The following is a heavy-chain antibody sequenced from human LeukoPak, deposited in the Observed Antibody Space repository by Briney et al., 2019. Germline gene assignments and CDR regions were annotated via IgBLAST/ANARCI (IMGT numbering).Heavy chain of an antibody. V-gene: IGHV1-69*05. CDR1: GGTFSSYA. CDR3: AVGEGDSSGSIREYFDY. CDR2: IIPIFGTA. D-gene: IGHD3-22*01. Sequence: GASVKVSCKASGGTFSSYAISWVRQAPGQGLEWMGGIIPIFGTANYAQKFQGRVTITTDGSTSTAYMELSSLRSGDTAVYYYAVGEGDSSGSIREYFDYWGQGTLVTVSS. J-gene: IGHJ4*02.